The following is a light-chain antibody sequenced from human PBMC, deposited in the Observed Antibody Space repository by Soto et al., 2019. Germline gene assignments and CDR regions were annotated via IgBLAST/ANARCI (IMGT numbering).Light chain of an antibody. J-gene: IGKJ3*01. CDR3: QQRSNWPPQFT. CDR1: QSVSSY. V-gene: IGKV3-11*01. Sequence: EIVLTQSPATLSLSPGERATLSCRASQSVSSYLAWYQQKPGQAPRLLIYDASNRATGIPARFSGSGSGTDFPLTISSLEPEDFAVDYCQQRSNWPPQFTFGPGTKVDIK. CDR2: DAS.